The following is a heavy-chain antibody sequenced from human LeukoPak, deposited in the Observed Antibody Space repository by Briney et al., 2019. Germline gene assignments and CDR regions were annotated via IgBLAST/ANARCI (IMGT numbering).Heavy chain of an antibody. CDR2: IYYSGST. CDR3: TRSTGHSSGWSSYYYYYMDV. J-gene: IGHJ6*03. D-gene: IGHD6-19*01. Sequence: SETLSLTCTVSGGSISSSSYYWGWIRQPPGKGLEWIGSIYYSGSTYYNPSLKSRVTISVDTSKNQFSLKLSSVTAADTAVYYCTRSTGHSSGWSSYYYYYMDVWGKGTTVTISS. V-gene: IGHV4-39*01. CDR1: GGSISSSSYY.